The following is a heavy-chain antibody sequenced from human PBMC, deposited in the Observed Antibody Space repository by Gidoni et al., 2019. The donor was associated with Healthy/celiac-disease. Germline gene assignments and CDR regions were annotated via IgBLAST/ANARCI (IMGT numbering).Heavy chain of an antibody. J-gene: IGHJ3*02. D-gene: IGHD3-22*01. CDR3: AKYYYDSSGYYGADAFDI. V-gene: IGHV3-23*01. CDR2: ISGIGGST. Sequence: EVQLLESGGGWVQPGGSLRLSCAASGFTFSSYAMSWVRQAPVKVLALVSAISGIGGSTYYADSVKGRFTISRDHSKNTLYLQMNSLRAEDTAVYYCAKYYYDSSGYYGADAFDILGQGTMVTVSS. CDR1: GFTFSSYA.